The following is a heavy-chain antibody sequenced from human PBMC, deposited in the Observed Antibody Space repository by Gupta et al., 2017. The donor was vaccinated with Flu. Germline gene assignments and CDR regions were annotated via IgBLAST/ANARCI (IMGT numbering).Heavy chain of an antibody. CDR1: GYTLTNYG. J-gene: IGHJ4*02. CDR3: ARGEGGNNPPDY. Sequence: QVQLLQSGAEVKKPGASVKVSCKASGYTLTNYGITWVRQAPGQGLEWMGWVSAYKSNTEYTQKLQARVTMTTDRVTNTAYMELRSLRSDDTAVYYCARGEGGNNPPDYWGQGTLVTVSS. V-gene: IGHV1-18*01. CDR2: VSAYKSNT. D-gene: IGHD1-26*01.